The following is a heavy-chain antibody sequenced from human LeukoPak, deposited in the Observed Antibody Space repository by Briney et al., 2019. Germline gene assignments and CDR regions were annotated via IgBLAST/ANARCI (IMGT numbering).Heavy chain of an antibody. CDR3: ARDGRSGSYYDF. CDR2: ISWNSGSI. Sequence: LAGGSLRLSCAASGFTFDDYAMHWVRQAPGKGLEWVSGISWNSGSIGYADSVKGRFTISRDNAKNSLYPQMNSLRAEDTAVYYCARDGRSGSYYDFWGQGTLVTVSS. D-gene: IGHD1-26*01. CDR1: GFTFDDYA. V-gene: IGHV3-9*01. J-gene: IGHJ4*02.